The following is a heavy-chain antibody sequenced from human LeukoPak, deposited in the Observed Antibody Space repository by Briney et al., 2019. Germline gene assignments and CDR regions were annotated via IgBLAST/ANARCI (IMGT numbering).Heavy chain of an antibody. D-gene: IGHD3-10*01. CDR2: IIPILGIA. J-gene: IGHJ5*02. V-gene: IGHV1-69*04. CDR1: GGTFSSYA. CDR3: ARDDGDGSGSYHS. Sequence: SVKVSCKASGGTFSSYAISWVRQAPGQVLEWMGRIIPILGIANYAQKFQGRVTITADKSTSTAYMELSSLRSEDTAVYYCARDDGDGSGSYHSWGQGTLVTVSS.